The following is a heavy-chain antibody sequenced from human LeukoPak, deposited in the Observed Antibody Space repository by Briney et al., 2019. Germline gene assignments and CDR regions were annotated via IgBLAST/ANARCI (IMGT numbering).Heavy chain of an antibody. Sequence: SDTLSLTCTVSGGSISSSSYYWGWIRQPAGKGLEWIGSIYYSGSTYYNPSLKSRVTISVDTSKNQFSLKLSSVTAADTAVYYCARSPRRVYFDYWGQGTLVTVSS. V-gene: IGHV4-39*01. CDR1: GGSISSSSYY. CDR3: ARSPRRVYFDY. J-gene: IGHJ4*02. D-gene: IGHD6-25*01. CDR2: IYYSGST.